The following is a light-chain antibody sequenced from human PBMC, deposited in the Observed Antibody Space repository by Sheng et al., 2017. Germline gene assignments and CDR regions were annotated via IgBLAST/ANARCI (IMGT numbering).Light chain of an antibody. CDR1: QSISSY. J-gene: IGKJ3*01. V-gene: IGKV1-39*01. Sequence: DIQMTQSPSSLSASVGDRVTITCRASQSISSYLNWYQQKPGKAPKLLIYAAYSLQSGVPSRFSGSGSGTDFTLTISSLQPEDFATYYCQQSYSTPFTFGLGPKWNIK. CDR3: QQSYSTPFT. CDR2: AAY.